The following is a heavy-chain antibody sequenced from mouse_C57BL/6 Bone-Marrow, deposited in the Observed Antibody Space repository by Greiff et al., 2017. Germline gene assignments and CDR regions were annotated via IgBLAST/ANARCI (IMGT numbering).Heavy chain of an antibody. CDR2: IYPRSGNT. Sequence: VKLQQSGAELARPGASVKLSCKASGYTFTSYGISWVKQRTGQGLEWIGEIYPRSGNTYYNEKFKGKATLTADKSSSTAYMELRSLTSEDSAVYFCARGRSATAQADYWGQGTTLTVSS. CDR3: ARGRSATAQADY. D-gene: IGHD3-2*02. CDR1: GYTFTSYG. V-gene: IGHV1-81*01. J-gene: IGHJ2*01.